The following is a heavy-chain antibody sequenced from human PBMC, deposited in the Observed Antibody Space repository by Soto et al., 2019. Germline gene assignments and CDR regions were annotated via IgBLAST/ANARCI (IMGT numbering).Heavy chain of an antibody. D-gene: IGHD3-9*01. CDR2: IYFRGST. J-gene: IGHJ5*02. CDR1: GGSISSSTYY. Sequence: PSETLSLTCTASGGSISSSTYYWGWIRQPPGKGLEWIGSIYFRGSTYYNPSLKSRVTVSVDTSKKQFSLKLTSVTAADTAVYYCAREILTGYYPAGWFDPWGQGTLVTVSS. V-gene: IGHV4-39*02. CDR3: AREILTGYYPAGWFDP.